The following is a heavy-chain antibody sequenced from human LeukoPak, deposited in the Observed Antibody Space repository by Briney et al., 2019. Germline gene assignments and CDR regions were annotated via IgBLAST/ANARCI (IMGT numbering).Heavy chain of an antibody. J-gene: IGHJ4*02. Sequence: GGSLRLSCAASGFTFSSYAMSWVRQAPGKGLEWVSAISGSGGSTYYADSVKGRFTISGDNSKNTLYLQMNSLRSEDTAVYYCARSTYSSSWYVDQYYWGQGTLVTVSS. V-gene: IGHV3-23*01. D-gene: IGHD6-13*01. CDR3: ARSTYSSSWYVDQYY. CDR1: GFTFSSYA. CDR2: ISGSGGST.